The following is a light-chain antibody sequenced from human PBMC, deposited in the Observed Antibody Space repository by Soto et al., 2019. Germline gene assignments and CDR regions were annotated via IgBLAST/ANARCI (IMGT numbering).Light chain of an antibody. Sequence: TQSPSTLSASVGDRVTISCRASQSVRSWLAWYQQKPGQAPRLLIYDASSRATGIPDRFSGGGSGTDFTLTISRLEPEDFAVYYCQQFSSYPLTFGGGTKVDIK. J-gene: IGKJ4*01. CDR2: DAS. CDR1: QSVRSW. V-gene: IGKV3-20*01. CDR3: QQFSSYPLT.